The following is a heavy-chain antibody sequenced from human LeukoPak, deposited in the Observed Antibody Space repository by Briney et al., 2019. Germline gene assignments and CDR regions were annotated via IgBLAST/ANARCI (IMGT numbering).Heavy chain of an antibody. CDR2: IRYDGSNK. CDR3: AKDRVLLWFGELGRFDY. CDR1: GFTFSSYG. V-gene: IGHV3-30*02. J-gene: IGHJ4*02. Sequence: GGSLRLSCAASGFTFSSYGMHWVRQAPGKGLEWVAFIRYDGSNKYYADSVKGRFTISRDNSKNTLYLQMNSLRAEDTAVYYCAKDRVLLWFGELGRFDYWGQGTLVTVSS. D-gene: IGHD3-10*01.